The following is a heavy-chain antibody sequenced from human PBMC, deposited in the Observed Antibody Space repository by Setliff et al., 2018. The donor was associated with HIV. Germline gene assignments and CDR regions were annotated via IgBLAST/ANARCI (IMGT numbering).Heavy chain of an antibody. J-gene: IGHJ5*02. D-gene: IGHD1-1*01. CDR1: GFTFSDAW. Sequence: PGGSLRLSCATSGFTFSDAWMNWVRQDPGQGLEWMGWINTNTGYPTYAQAFRGRFVFSLDTSVSTAYLEISSLEAEDTAVYFCARVRTSYNFWVGDVFDPWGQGTLVTVSS. V-gene: IGHV7-4-1*02. CDR3: ARVRTSYNFWVGDVFDP. CDR2: INTNTGYP.